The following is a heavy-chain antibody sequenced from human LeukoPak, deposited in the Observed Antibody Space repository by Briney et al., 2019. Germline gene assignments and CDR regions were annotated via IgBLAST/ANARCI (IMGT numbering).Heavy chain of an antibody. D-gene: IGHD5-18*01. CDR1: GYTFTSYG. V-gene: IGHV1-18*01. CDR3: ARGYSYGYFYYYYYMDV. Sequence: GASVKVSCTASGYTFTSYGISWVRQAPGQALEWMGWISAYNGNTNYPQKLQGRVTITTDTSTSTGYMELRSLRSDDTAVYYCARGYSYGYFYYYYYMDVWGKGTTVTVSS. CDR2: ISAYNGNT. J-gene: IGHJ6*03.